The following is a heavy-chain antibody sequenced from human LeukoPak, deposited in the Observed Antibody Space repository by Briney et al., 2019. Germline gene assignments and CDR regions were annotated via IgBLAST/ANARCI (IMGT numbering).Heavy chain of an antibody. D-gene: IGHD5-18*01. V-gene: IGHV3-23*01. J-gene: IGHJ4*02. Sequence: PGASLRLSCAASRFTFSSYAMSWVRQAPGKGLEWVSAISGSGGSTYYADSVKGRFTISRDNSKNTLYLQMNSLRAEDTAVYYCAKVRIGYSYGYFDYWGQGTLVTVSS. CDR2: ISGSGGST. CDR1: RFTFSSYA. CDR3: AKVRIGYSYGYFDY.